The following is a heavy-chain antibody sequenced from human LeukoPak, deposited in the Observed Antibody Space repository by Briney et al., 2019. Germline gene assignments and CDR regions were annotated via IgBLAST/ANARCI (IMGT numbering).Heavy chain of an antibody. Sequence: GASVKVSCKASGYTFTKYAINWVRQAPGQGLEWMGGIIPIFGTANYAQKFQGRVTITADESTSTAYMELSSLRSEDTAVYYCAREGGSGGGAFDIWGQGTMVTVSS. CDR1: GYTFTKYA. D-gene: IGHD2-15*01. CDR3: AREGGSGGGAFDI. V-gene: IGHV1-69*13. J-gene: IGHJ3*02. CDR2: IIPIFGTA.